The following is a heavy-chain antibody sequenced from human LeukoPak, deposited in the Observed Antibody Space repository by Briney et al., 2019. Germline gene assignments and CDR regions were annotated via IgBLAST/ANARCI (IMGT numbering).Heavy chain of an antibody. Sequence: GGSLRLSCAASGFTFSSYSMNWVRQAPGKGPEWVSSISSSSSYIYYADSVKGRFTISRDNAKNSLYLQMNSLRAEDTAVYYCARDGGLWFGELRDMDVWGKGTTVTVSS. CDR2: ISSSSSYI. J-gene: IGHJ6*03. D-gene: IGHD3-10*01. CDR1: GFTFSSYS. V-gene: IGHV3-21*01. CDR3: ARDGGLWFGELRDMDV.